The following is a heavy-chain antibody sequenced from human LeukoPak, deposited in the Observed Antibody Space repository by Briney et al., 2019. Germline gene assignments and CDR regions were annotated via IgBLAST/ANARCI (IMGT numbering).Heavy chain of an antibody. V-gene: IGHV3-23*01. CDR2: ISGSGDKS. CDR3: AKGPRTVRFGDRHKGMFDY. J-gene: IGHJ4*02. D-gene: IGHD3-10*01. Sequence: GGSLRLSCAASGFTFGSYGMNWVRQAPGKGLEWVSVISGSGDKSYYTDSVKGRFTVSRDNSKNTVYLQMDSLRAEDTAVYYCAKGPRTVRFGDRHKGMFDYWGQGTLVTVSS. CDR1: GFTFGSYG.